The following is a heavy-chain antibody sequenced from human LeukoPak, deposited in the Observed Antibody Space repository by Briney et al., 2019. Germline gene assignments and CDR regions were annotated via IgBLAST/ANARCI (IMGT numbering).Heavy chain of an antibody. J-gene: IGHJ4*02. V-gene: IGHV1-69*01. CDR3: ARGFGYCSSTSCSLVADPGTY. CDR1: GGTFSSYA. D-gene: IGHD2-2*01. Sequence: SVKVSCKASGGTFSSYAISWVRQAPGQGLEWMGGIIPIFGTANYAQKFQGRVTITADESTSTAYMELSSLRSEDTAVYYCARGFGYCSSTSCSLVADPGTYWGQGTLVTVSS. CDR2: IIPIFGTA.